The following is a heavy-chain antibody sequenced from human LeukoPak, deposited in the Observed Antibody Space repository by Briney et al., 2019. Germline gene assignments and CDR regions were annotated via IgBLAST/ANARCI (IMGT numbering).Heavy chain of an antibody. CDR3: ARSGTSGSLIY. CDR1: GFTFSSYW. J-gene: IGHJ4*02. Sequence: GGSLRLSRSASGFTFSSYWMHWVRQAPGKGLVGVSRVNSDGSSIGYADSVKGRFTITRDNAKNTLYLQMSSLRAEDTSVYYCARSGTSGSLIYWGQGTLVTVSS. CDR2: VNSDGSSI. D-gene: IGHD1-26*01. V-gene: IGHV3-74*01.